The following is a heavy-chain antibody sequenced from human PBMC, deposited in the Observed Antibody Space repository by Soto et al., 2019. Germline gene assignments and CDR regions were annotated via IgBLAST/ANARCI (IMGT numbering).Heavy chain of an antibody. CDR2: ISASNGNT. D-gene: IGHD1-26*01. Sequence: VPLLQSGAEVKKPGASVKGSCKASGYTFNRYGLSWVRQAPGQGLAWMGCISASNGNTNYAHTIQRIFTVSTDTSTSTACMELRSLRSDFTAVYYCAGGTGIGVVGSTGELFDFCCQGALVTVS. CDR1: GYTFNRYG. V-gene: IGHV1-18*01. CDR3: AGGTGIGVVGSTGELFDF. J-gene: IGHJ4*02.